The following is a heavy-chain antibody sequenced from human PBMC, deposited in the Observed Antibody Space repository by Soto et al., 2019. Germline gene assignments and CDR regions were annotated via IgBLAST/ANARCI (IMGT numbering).Heavy chain of an antibody. CDR2: ISYDGSNK. CDR3: ARDPQPLHAFDY. D-gene: IGHD4-4*01. Sequence: GGSLRLSCAASGFTFSSYAMHWVRQAPGKGLEWVAVISYDGSNKYYADSVKGRFTISRDNSKNTLYLQMNSLRVDDTAIYYYARDPQPLHAFDYSGPATLVTVSS. V-gene: IGHV3-30-3*01. J-gene: IGHJ4*02. CDR1: GFTFSSYA.